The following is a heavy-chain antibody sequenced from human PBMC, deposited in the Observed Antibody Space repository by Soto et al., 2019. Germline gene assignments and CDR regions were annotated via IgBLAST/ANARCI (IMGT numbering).Heavy chain of an antibody. CDR3: ARQPRKNIVVVVAATWGWFDP. CDR2: IYYSGST. CDR1: GGSISSSSYY. V-gene: IGHV4-39*01. J-gene: IGHJ5*02. D-gene: IGHD2-15*01. Sequence: SETLSLTCTVSGGSISSSSYYWGWIRQPPGKGLEWIGSIYYSGSTYYNPSLKSRVTISVDTSKNQFSLRLSPVTAADTAVYYCARQPRKNIVVVVAATWGWFDPWGQGTLVTVSS.